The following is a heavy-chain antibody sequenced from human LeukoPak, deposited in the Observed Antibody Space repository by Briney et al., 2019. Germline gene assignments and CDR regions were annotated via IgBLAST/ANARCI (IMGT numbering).Heavy chain of an antibody. CDR3: ARVLGSGSYSNYFDY. Sequence: ASVKVSCKASGYTFTGYYMHRVRQAPGQGLEWMGRINPNSGGTNYAQKFQGRVTMTRDTSISTAYMELSRLRSDDTAVYYCARVLGSGSYSNYFDYWGQGTLVTVSS. CDR2: INPNSGGT. J-gene: IGHJ4*02. V-gene: IGHV1-2*06. D-gene: IGHD1-26*01. CDR1: GYTFTGYY.